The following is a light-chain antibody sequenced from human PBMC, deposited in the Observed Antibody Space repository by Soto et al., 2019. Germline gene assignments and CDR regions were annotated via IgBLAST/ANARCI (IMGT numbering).Light chain of an antibody. CDR2: EVS. J-gene: IGLJ2*01. CDR1: SSDVGGYHY. V-gene: IGLV2-14*01. Sequence: QSALTQPASVSGSPGQSITISCTGTSSDVGGYHYVSWYQQHPGKAPKLMIYEVSDRPSGVANRFSGSKSGDAASLTISGLQAEDEASYFCSSYATSSPMIFGGGTKVTVL. CDR3: SSYATSSPMI.